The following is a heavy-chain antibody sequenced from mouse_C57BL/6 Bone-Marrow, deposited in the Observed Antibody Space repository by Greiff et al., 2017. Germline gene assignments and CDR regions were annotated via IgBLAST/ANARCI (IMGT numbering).Heavy chain of an antibody. CDR2: IDPSDSYT. V-gene: IGHV1-69*01. J-gene: IGHJ1*03. CDR1: GYTFTSYW. Sequence: QVQLKQPGAELVMPGASVKLSCKASGYTFTSYWMHWVKQRPGQGLEWIGEIDPSDSYTNYNQKFKGKSTLTVDKSSSTAYMQLSSLTSEDSAVYYCAREDYGYFDVWGTGTTVTVSS. CDR3: AREDYGYFDV.